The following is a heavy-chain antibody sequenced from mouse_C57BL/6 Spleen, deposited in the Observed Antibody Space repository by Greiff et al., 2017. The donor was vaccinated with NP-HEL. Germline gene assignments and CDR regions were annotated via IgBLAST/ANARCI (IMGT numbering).Heavy chain of an antibody. J-gene: IGHJ4*01. CDR2: IDPSDSYT. CDR1: GYTFTSYW. Sequence: VQLQQPGAELVRPGTSVTLSCKASGYTFTSYWMHWVKQRPGHGLEWIGVIDPSDSYTNYNQTFKGKATLTVDTSSSTAYMQLSSLTSEDSAVYCCARQIYYGNFYAMDYWGQGTSVTVSS. V-gene: IGHV1-59*01. D-gene: IGHD2-1*01. CDR3: ARQIYYGNFYAMDY.